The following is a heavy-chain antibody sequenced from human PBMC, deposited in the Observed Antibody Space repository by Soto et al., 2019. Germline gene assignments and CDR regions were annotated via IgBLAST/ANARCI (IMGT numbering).Heavy chain of an antibody. V-gene: IGHV1-69*05. CDR3: ARGDAAKKSYSGYDQYYFDY. CDR2: VIPVFHTT. D-gene: IGHD5-12*01. Sequence: GASVKVSCTASGGTFTNFAINWVRQAPGQGLEWMGNVIPVFHTTNYPQKFQGRVTMTTDTSTSTAYMELRSLRSDDTAVYYCARGDAAKKSYSGYDQYYFDYWGPGTLVTVSS. CDR1: GGTFTNFA. J-gene: IGHJ4*02.